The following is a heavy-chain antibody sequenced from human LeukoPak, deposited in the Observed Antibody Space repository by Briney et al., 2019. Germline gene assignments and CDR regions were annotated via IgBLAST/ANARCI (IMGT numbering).Heavy chain of an antibody. CDR1: GGTFSSYA. CDR3: ARDLHYYDSSGYYGVDY. D-gene: IGHD3-22*01. CDR2: ITPIFGTA. Sequence: ASVTVSCKASGGTFSSYAISWVRQAPGQGLEWMGGITPIFGTANYAQKFQGRVTITADESTSTAYMELSSLRSEDTAVYYCARDLHYYDSSGYYGVDYWGQGTLVTVSS. V-gene: IGHV1-69*13. J-gene: IGHJ4*02.